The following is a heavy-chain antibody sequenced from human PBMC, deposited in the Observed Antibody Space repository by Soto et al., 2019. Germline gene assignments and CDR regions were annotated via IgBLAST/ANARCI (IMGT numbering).Heavy chain of an antibody. Sequence: EVQLLESGGGSVQPGGSLKLSCAVSGFSISEYGVTWVRQPPGKGLYWVSGFSGGRGGTFYADSVRGRFTISRDDSRNMVYLQMDSLGVEDTVVYYCVKWNGLGDSWGQGTLVTVSS. V-gene: IGHV3-23*01. CDR2: FSGGRGGT. CDR3: VKWNGLGDS. CDR1: GFSISEYG. D-gene: IGHD1-1*01. J-gene: IGHJ4*02.